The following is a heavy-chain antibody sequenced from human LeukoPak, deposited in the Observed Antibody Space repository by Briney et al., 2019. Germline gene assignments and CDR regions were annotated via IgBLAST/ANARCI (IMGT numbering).Heavy chain of an antibody. CDR2: IYTSGST. CDR3: ARELGYCSGGSCYFNALDI. V-gene: IGHV4-4*07. Sequence: SETLSLTCTVSGGSISSYYWSWIRQPAGKGLEWIGRIYTSGSTNYNPSLKSRVTMSVDTSKNQFSLKLSSVTAADTAVYYCARELGYCSGGSCYFNALDIWGQGTMVTVSS. CDR1: GGSISSYY. D-gene: IGHD2-15*01. J-gene: IGHJ3*02.